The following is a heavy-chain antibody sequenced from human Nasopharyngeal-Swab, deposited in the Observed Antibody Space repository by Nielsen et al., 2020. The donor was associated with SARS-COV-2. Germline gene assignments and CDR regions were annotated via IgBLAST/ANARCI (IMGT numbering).Heavy chain of an antibody. CDR3: AKVYTPVVTPDEDI. J-gene: IGHJ3*02. Sequence: WSRQHPGQGLEWVSLIRGDGGSTYYADSVKGRFTITRDNSKNSLYLQMDSLRTEDTALYYCAKVYTPVVTPDEDIWGQGTMVTVSS. V-gene: IGHV3-43*02. CDR2: IRGDGGST. D-gene: IGHD4-23*01.